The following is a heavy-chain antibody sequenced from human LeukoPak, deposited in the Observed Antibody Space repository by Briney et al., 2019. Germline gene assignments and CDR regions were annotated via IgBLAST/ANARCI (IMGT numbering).Heavy chain of an antibody. CDR3: ARVAYFDWLFSADY. CDR1: GFTFSSYG. CDR2: IRYDGSNK. Sequence: GGSLRLSCAASGFTFSSYGMHWVRQAPGKGLEWVAFIRYDGSNKYYADSVKGRFTISRDNSKNTLYLQMNSLRAEDTAVYYCARVAYFDWLFSADYWGQGTLVTVSS. D-gene: IGHD3-9*01. J-gene: IGHJ4*02. V-gene: IGHV3-30*02.